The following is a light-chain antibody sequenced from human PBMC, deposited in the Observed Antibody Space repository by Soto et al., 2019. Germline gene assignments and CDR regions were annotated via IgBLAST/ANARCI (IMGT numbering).Light chain of an antibody. V-gene: IGLV2-23*02. CDR3: CSYAGSSTFVV. J-gene: IGLJ2*01. CDR1: SSDVGTYNL. Sequence: QSVLTQPASVSGSPGQSITISCTGTSSDVGTYNLVSWYQQHPGKAPKLIISEVSKRPSGVSHRFSGSKSGNTASLTISGLQAEDEADYYCCSYAGSSTFVVFGGGTKLTV. CDR2: EVS.